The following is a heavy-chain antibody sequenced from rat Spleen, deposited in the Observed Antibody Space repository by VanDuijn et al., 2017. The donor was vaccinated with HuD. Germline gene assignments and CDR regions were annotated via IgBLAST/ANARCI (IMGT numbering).Heavy chain of an antibody. CDR2: MWSGGRT. V-gene: IGHV2S63*01. CDR1: GFSLISNS. Sequence: VQLKESGPGLVQSSQTLSLTCNVSGFSLISNSVHWFRQPPGKGLEWMGLMWSGGRTSYNSALKSRLTISRDTSKSQVFLKMNSLQTEDTAIYYCTRAWGGYSRDYFDYWGQGVMVTVSS. CDR3: TRAWGGYSRDYFDY. J-gene: IGHJ2*01. D-gene: IGHD1-11*01.